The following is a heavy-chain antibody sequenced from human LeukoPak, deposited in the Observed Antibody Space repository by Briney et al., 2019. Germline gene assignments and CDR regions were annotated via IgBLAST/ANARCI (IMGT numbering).Heavy chain of an antibody. V-gene: IGHV4-4*02. CDR1: GGSISSSNW. J-gene: IGHJ4*02. CDR2: IYHSGST. Sequence: NPSETLSLTCAVSGGSISSSNWWSWVRPPPGKGLEWIGEIYHSGSTNYNPSLKSRVTISVDKSKNQFSLKLSSVTAADTAVYYCARYRAAMPQRGPFDYWGQGTLVTVSS. D-gene: IGHD2-2*01. CDR3: ARYRAAMPQRGPFDY.